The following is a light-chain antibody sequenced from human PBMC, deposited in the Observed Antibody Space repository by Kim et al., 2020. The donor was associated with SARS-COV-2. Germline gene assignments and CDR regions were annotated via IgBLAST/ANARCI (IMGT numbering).Light chain of an antibody. V-gene: IGKV3-15*01. CDR1: QSVYTN. J-gene: IGKJ2*01. CDR2: DAS. CDR3: QQYNDWRPYS. Sequence: VSPGEGVTLSCRASQSVYTNLAWYQQQPGQAPRLLIEDASTRATDIPARFSGSGSGTEFTLTISSLQSEDLAIYFCQQYNDWRPYSFGPGTKLEI.